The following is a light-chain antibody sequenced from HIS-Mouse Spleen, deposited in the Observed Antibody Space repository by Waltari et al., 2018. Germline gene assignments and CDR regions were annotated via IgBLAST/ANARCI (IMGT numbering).Light chain of an antibody. Sequence: SQLPQHPAVSVALGQTVRITSLEERLRSLYASWYQQKPGPTPVLVIYCKINRPSRIPDRFSGASSGSTASLTITGAQAEDEADYYCSTRDSSGNHVVFGGGTKLTVL. CDR3: STRDSSGNHVV. V-gene: IGLV3-19*01. J-gene: IGLJ2*01. CDR2: CKI. CDR1: RLRSLY.